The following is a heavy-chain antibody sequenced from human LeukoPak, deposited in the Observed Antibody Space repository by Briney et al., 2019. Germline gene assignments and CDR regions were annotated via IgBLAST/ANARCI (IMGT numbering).Heavy chain of an antibody. D-gene: IGHD3-10*01. J-gene: IGHJ4*02. CDR3: ARKNYYGSGSFDY. CDR2: IYYSGST. Sequence: PSETLSLTCTVSGGSISSSSYYWGWIRQPPGKGLEWIESIYYSGSTYYNPSLKSRVTISVDTSKNQFSLKLSSVTAADTAVYYCARKNYYGSGSFDYWGQGTLVTVSS. V-gene: IGHV4-39*01. CDR1: GGSISSSSYY.